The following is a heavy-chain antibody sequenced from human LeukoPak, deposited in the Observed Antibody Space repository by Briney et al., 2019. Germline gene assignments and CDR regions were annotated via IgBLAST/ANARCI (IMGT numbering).Heavy chain of an antibody. CDR2: IYPGDSDT. CDR1: GYSFTSYW. D-gene: IGHD4-17*01. J-gene: IGHJ6*02. Sequence: GESLKISCKGSGYSFTSYWISGVRQMPGKGLEWMRIIYPGDSDTRYSPSFQGQVTISTDKSISTAYLQWSSLKASDTAMYYCARPIDYGDYTPLYGMDVWGQGTTVTVSS. CDR3: ARPIDYGDYTPLYGMDV. V-gene: IGHV5-51*01.